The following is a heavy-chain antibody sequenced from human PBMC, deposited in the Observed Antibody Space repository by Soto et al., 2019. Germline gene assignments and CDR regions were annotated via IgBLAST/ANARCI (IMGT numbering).Heavy chain of an antibody. CDR2: INHSGST. D-gene: IGHD3-10*01. V-gene: IGHV4-34*01. CDR1: GGSFSGYY. CDR3: ATRRDGSGSLDQ. Sequence: SETLSLTCAVYGGSFSGYYWNWIRQPPGKGLEWIGEINHSGSTKYNPSLKSRVTISVEKSKNQFSLKLSSVTAADTAVYFCATRRDGSGSLDQWGQGTLVTVSS. J-gene: IGHJ4*02.